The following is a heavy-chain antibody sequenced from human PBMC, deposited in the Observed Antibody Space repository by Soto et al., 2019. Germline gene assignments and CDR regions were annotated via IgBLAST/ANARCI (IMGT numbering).Heavy chain of an antibody. J-gene: IGHJ5*01. CDR3: GTRAGDHCAFFSYCLDT. CDR2: INSDGTIS. V-gene: IGHV3-74*01. D-gene: IGHD2-15*01. CDR1: GFTFDAYW. Sequence: PGGSLRLSCAASGFTFDAYWMNWVRQAPGKGQEWLSVINSDGTISSYADSVKGRFTITRDNAKNTLSLQMHRLRADVTAVFYCGTRAGDHCAFFSYCLDTWCQGTPVTVSS.